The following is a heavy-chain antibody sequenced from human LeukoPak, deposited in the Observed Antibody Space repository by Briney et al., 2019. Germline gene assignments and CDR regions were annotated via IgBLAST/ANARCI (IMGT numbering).Heavy chain of an antibody. J-gene: IGHJ4*02. D-gene: IGHD3-16*01. CDR2: VSSSSSFI. CDR3: ARGMEFGVTSGFDS. CDR1: GFTSSNYC. V-gene: IGHV3-21*01. Sequence: PGGSLRLSCAASGFTSSNYCMNWVRQAPGKGLEWVSSVSSSSSFIYYADSLKGRFTISRDNAKNSLYMQMNSLRADDTAVYYCARGMEFGVTSGFDSWGQGTLFTVSS.